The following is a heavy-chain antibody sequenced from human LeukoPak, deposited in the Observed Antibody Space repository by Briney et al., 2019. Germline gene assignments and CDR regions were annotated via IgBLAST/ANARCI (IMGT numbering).Heavy chain of an antibody. Sequence: ASVKVSCKASGYTFTGYYMHWVRQAPGQGLEWMGWINPNSGGTNYAQKFQGRVTVTRDTSISTAYMELSRLRSDDTAVYYCAKGSIAAAGSIDPWGQGTLVTVSS. CDR3: AKGSIAAAGSIDP. V-gene: IGHV1-2*02. D-gene: IGHD6-13*01. CDR2: INPNSGGT. CDR1: GYTFTGYY. J-gene: IGHJ5*02.